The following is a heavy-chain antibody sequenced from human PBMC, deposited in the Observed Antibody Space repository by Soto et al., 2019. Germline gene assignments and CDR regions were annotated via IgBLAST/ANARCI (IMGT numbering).Heavy chain of an antibody. D-gene: IGHD4-17*01. CDR2: ISASGTAT. CDR1: GFTFSNYA. V-gene: IGHV3-23*01. CDR3: AKDDTRHYDDLSGVFDY. Sequence: PGGSLRLSCAASGFTFSNYAMSWVRQAPGKGLEWVSAISASGTATYYADSVEGRFTISRDNSKNTLYLQMNILRAEDTAVYYCAKDDTRHYDDLSGVFDYWGQGSLVTVS. J-gene: IGHJ4*02.